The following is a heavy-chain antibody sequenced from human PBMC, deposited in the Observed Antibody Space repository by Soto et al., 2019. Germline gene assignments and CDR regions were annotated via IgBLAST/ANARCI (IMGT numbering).Heavy chain of an antibody. J-gene: IGHJ5*02. CDR1: GFTFSSYS. CDR2: ISSSSSTI. Sequence: PGGSLRLSCAASGFTFSSYSMNWVRQAPGKGLEWVSYISSSSSTIYYADSVKGRFTISRDNAKNSLYLQMNSLRAEDTAVYYCARVGTPGREPTTVTPKDNWFDPWGQGTLVTVSS. V-gene: IGHV3-48*01. CDR3: ARVGTPGREPTTVTPKDNWFDP. D-gene: IGHD4-17*01.